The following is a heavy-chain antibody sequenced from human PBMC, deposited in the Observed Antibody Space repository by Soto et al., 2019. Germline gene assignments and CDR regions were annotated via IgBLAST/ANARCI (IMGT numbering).Heavy chain of an antibody. D-gene: IGHD3-3*01. CDR1: GGTFSSYT. V-gene: IGHV1-69*02. CDR2: IIPILGIA. CDR3: ATLGITIFGVPRLFDY. Sequence: ASVKVSCKASGGTFSSYTISWVRQAPGQGLEWMGRIIPILGIANYAQKFQGRVTITADKSTSTAYMELSSLRSEDTAVYYCATLGITIFGVPRLFDYRAQRTPVTGSS. J-gene: IGHJ4*02.